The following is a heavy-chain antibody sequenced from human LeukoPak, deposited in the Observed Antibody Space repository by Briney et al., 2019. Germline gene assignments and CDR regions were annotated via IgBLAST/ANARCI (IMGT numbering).Heavy chain of an antibody. CDR2: ISHDGGDE. D-gene: IGHD6-19*01. Sequence: GGSLRLSCAASGFTFSSYGMHWVRQAPGKGLEWVPLISHDGGDERYADSVKGRFTISRDNSKSTLYLQMNSLRVEDTAVYYCARGNQWLIDYWGQGTQVTVSS. CDR1: GFTFSSYG. CDR3: ARGNQWLIDY. V-gene: IGHV3-30*03. J-gene: IGHJ4*02.